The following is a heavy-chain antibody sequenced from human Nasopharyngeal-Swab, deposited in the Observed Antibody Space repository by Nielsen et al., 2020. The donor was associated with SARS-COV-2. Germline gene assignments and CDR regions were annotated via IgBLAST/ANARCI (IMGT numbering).Heavy chain of an antibody. V-gene: IGHV3-23*01. Sequence: GGSLRLSCAASGFTFSSYAMSWVRQAPGKGLEWVSAISGSGSTYYADSVKGRFTISRDNSKNTLYLQPTSLRAEDTAVYYCAKDLVRDTYYFDYWGQGTLVTVSS. J-gene: IGHJ4*02. CDR1: GFTFSSYA. D-gene: IGHD4-17*01. CDR3: AKDLVRDTYYFDY. CDR2: ISGSGST.